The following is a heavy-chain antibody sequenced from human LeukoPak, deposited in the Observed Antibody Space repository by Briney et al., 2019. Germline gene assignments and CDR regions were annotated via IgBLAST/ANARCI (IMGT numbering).Heavy chain of an antibody. Sequence: GGSLRLSCAASGFTFRTYAMSWVRQAPGQGLEWVSAITGGAGNSHYADSVKGRFTISRDNAKNSLYLQMNSLRVEDTALYFCARDRHYHDSSASDLDAFDIWGQGTMVTVSS. D-gene: IGHD3-22*01. V-gene: IGHV3-23*01. J-gene: IGHJ3*02. CDR1: GFTFRTYA. CDR2: ITGGAGNS. CDR3: ARDRHYHDSSASDLDAFDI.